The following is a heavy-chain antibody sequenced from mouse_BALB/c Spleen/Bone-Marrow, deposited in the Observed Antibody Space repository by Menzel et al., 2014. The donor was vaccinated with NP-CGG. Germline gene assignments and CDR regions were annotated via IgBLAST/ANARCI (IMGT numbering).Heavy chain of an antibody. CDR3: ARRYYGYWYFDV. CDR1: GFTFSTYA. V-gene: IGHV5-6-5*01. CDR2: IYSGGST. Sequence: EVHLVESGGGLVKPGASLKLSCAASGFTFSTYAMSWVRQTPEKRLEWVASIYSGGSTYYPDSVKGRFTISRDNARNILYLQMNSLRSEDTAMYYCARRYYGYWYFDVWGAGTTVTVSS. J-gene: IGHJ1*01. D-gene: IGHD1-1*01.